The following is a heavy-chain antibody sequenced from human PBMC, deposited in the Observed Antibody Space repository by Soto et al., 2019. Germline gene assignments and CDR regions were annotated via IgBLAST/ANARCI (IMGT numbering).Heavy chain of an antibody. J-gene: IGHJ5*02. CDR2: IYYSGST. CDR3: ARLIYGSGSYYRSDWFDP. D-gene: IGHD3-10*01. V-gene: IGHV4-59*01. CDR1: GGSISSYY. Sequence: SETLSLTCTVSGGSISSYYWNRIRQPPGKGLEWIGYIYYSGSTNYNPSLKSRVTISVDTSKNQFSLKLSSVTAADTAVYYCARLIYGSGSYYRSDWFDPWGQGTLVTVSS.